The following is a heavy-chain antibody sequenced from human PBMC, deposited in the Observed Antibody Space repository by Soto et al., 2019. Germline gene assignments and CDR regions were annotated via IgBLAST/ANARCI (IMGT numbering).Heavy chain of an antibody. Sequence: QITLNESGPTVVKPTETLTLTCTFSGFSLTTSGVGVGWVRQSPGKAPEGLAFIYWDDDKRYSTSLKSRLTITKDTSKNQVVLTMGNVDPADTATYYCAHRVLRAVFGLVTTTAIYFDFWGQGTPVVVSS. J-gene: IGHJ4*02. CDR2: IYWDDDK. CDR3: AHRVLRAVFGLVTTTAIYFDF. D-gene: IGHD3-3*01. CDR1: GFSLTTSGVG. V-gene: IGHV2-5*02.